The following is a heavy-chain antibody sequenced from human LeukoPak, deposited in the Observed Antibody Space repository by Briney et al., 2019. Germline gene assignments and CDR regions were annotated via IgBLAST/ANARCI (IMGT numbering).Heavy chain of an antibody. D-gene: IGHD6-19*01. CDR3: ARVGQWRTFDY. Sequence: GGSLRLSCAASGFTFGDYYMNWIRQAPGKGLEWVSYISSSGSTIYCADSVKGRFTISRDNAKNSLYPQMNSLRAEDTAVYYCARVGQWRTFDYWGQGTLVTVSS. CDR1: GFTFGDYY. CDR2: ISSSGSTI. V-gene: IGHV3-11*01. J-gene: IGHJ4*02.